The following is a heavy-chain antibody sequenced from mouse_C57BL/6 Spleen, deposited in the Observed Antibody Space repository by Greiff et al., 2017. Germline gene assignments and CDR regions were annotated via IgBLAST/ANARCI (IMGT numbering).Heavy chain of an antibody. CDR3: ARKEEFYYGSSYYAMDY. J-gene: IGHJ4*01. V-gene: IGHV1-50*01. CDR2: IDPSVSYT. CDR1: GYTFTSYW. Sequence: VQLQQPGAELVKPGASVKLSCKASGYTFTSYWMQWVKQRPGQGLEWIGEIDPSVSYTNYNQKFKGKATLTVDTSSSTAYMQLSSLTSEDSAVYYCARKEEFYYGSSYYAMDYWGQGTSVTVSS. D-gene: IGHD1-1*01.